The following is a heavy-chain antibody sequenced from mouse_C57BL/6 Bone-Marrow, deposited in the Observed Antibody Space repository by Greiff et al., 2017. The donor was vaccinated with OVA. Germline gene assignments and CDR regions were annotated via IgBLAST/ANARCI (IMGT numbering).Heavy chain of an antibody. CDR2: IYPSDSET. CDR3: AREGTTPYYAMDY. CDR1: GYTFTSYW. J-gene: IGHJ4*01. D-gene: IGHD1-1*01. Sequence: VQLQQPGAELVRPGSSVKLSCKASGYTFTSYWMDWVKQRPGQGLEWIGNIYPSDSETHYNQKFKDKATLTVDKSSSTAYMQLSSLTSDDSAVYYSAREGTTPYYAMDYWGQGTSVTVSS. V-gene: IGHV1-61*01.